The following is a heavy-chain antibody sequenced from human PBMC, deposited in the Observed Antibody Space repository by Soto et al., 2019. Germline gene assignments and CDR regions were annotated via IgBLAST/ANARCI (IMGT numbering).Heavy chain of an antibody. Sequence: ASVKVSCKASGYTFTSYAMHWVRQAPGQRLEWMGWINAGNGNTKYSQKFQGRVTITRDTSASTAYVELSSLRSEDTAVYYCARLSRNWNYRLDYWGQGTLVTVSS. CDR2: INAGNGNT. CDR3: ARLSRNWNYRLDY. D-gene: IGHD1-7*01. V-gene: IGHV1-3*01. J-gene: IGHJ4*02. CDR1: GYTFTSYA.